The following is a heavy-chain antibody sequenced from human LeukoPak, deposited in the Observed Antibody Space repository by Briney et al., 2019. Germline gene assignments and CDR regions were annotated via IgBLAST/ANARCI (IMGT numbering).Heavy chain of an antibody. Sequence: GASVKVSCKASGYTFTGYYMHWARQAPGQGFEWMGWINPNSGGTNYAQKFQGRVTMTRDTSISTAYMELSRLRSDDTAVYYCARAHYYGSWYFDYWGQGTLVTVSS. V-gene: IGHV1-2*02. CDR1: GYTFTGYY. CDR3: ARAHYYGSWYFDY. D-gene: IGHD3-10*01. J-gene: IGHJ4*02. CDR2: INPNSGGT.